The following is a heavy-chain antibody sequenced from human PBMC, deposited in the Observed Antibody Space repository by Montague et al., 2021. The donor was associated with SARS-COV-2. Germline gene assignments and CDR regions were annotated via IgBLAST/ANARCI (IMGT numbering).Heavy chain of an antibody. Sequence: SETLSLTCTVSGGSISSSNYYWGWIRQPPGKGLEWIGSIYYSGSTYYNPSLKSRVTIFVDTCKNQFSLKLSSVTAADTAVYYCARVPPYYYDSSGYYSGAFDIWGQGTMVTVSS. J-gene: IGHJ3*02. CDR1: GGSISSSNYY. CDR3: ARVPPYYYDSSGYYSGAFDI. V-gene: IGHV4-39*01. CDR2: IYYSGST. D-gene: IGHD3-22*01.